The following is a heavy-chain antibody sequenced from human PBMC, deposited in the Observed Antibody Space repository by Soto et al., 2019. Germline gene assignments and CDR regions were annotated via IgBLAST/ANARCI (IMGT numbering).Heavy chain of an antibody. D-gene: IGHD5-12*01. CDR1: GGTFSSYA. J-gene: IGHJ6*02. V-gene: IGHV1-69*01. Sequence: QVQLVQSGAEVKKPGSSVKVSCKASGGTFSSYAISWVRQAPGQGLEWMGGIIPIFGTANYAQKFQGRVTITADESTSTAYMELSSLRSEDTAVYYCARGEMATKNDSYYYYGMDVWGQGSTFTVSS. CDR3: ARGEMATKNDSYYYYGMDV. CDR2: IIPIFGTA.